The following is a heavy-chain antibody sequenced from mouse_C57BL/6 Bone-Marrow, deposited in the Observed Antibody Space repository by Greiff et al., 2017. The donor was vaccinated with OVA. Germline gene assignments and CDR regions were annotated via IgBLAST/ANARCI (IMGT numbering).Heavy chain of an antibody. CDR2: INPNNGGT. V-gene: IGHV1-22*01. J-gene: IGHJ2*01. CDR3: ARGPFTTVVATDY. Sequence: VQLKQSGPELVKPGASVKMSCKASGYTFTDYNMHWVKQSHGKSLEWIGYINPNNGGTSYNQKFKGKATLTVNKSSSTAYMELRSLTSEDSAVYYCARGPFTTVVATDYWGQGTTLTVSS. CDR1: GYTFTDYN. D-gene: IGHD1-1*01.